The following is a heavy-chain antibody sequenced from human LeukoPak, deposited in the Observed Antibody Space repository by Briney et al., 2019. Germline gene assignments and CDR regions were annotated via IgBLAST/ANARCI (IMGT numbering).Heavy chain of an antibody. Sequence: SETLSLTCAVYGGSFSGYYWSWIRQPPGKGLEWIGEINHSGSTNYNPSLKSRVTISVDTSKNQFSLKLSSVTAADTAVYYCARSPGYCSSTSCYKYFQHWGQGTLVTVSS. D-gene: IGHD2-2*02. CDR1: GGSFSGYY. J-gene: IGHJ1*01. CDR2: INHSGST. V-gene: IGHV4-34*01. CDR3: ARSPGYCSSTSCYKYFQH.